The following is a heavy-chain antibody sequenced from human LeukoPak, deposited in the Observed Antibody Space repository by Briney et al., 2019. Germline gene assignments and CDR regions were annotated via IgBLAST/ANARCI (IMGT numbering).Heavy chain of an antibody. V-gene: IGHV4-34*01. CDR1: GGSFSGYY. CDR3: ARGYDGSGYYYRNWYFDL. D-gene: IGHD3-22*01. Sequence: PSETLSLTCAVYGGSFSGYYWSWIRQPPGKGLGWIGEINHSGSTNYNPSLKSRVTISVDTSKNQFSLKLSSVTAADTAVYYCARGYDGSGYYYRNWYFDLWGRGTLVTVSS. J-gene: IGHJ2*01. CDR2: INHSGST.